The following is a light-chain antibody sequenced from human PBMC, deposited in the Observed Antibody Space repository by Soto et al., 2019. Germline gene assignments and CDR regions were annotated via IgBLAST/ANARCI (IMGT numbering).Light chain of an antibody. V-gene: IGKV1-9*01. CDR1: PAIASF. Sequence: IQLTQSPSSLSASVGDRVTITCRASPAIASFLAWYQQKPGTAPKLLIYAAYNLQSGVPSRFSGSGSGTDFTLTISCLQSEDFATYYCQQYYSYPRTFGQGTKVDIK. J-gene: IGKJ1*01. CDR2: AAY. CDR3: QQYYSYPRT.